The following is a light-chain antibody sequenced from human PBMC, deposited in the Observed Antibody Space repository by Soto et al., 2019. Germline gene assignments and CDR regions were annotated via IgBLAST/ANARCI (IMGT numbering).Light chain of an antibody. J-gene: IGKJ1*01. CDR2: GAS. V-gene: IGKV3-15*01. CDR3: QQYNNWPRT. Sequence: EIVMTQSPATLSVSPGERATLSCRASQSVSSNLAWYQQKPGQAPRLLIYGASTRATGIPARFSGSGSGTEGTLTISSLQSEDVAVYYGQQYNNWPRTCGQGTKVEIK. CDR1: QSVSSN.